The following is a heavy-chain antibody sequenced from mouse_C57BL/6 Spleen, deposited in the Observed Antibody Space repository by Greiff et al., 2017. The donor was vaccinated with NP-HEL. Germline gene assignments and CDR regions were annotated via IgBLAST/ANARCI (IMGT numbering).Heavy chain of an antibody. CDR3: AREDL. CDR2: IDPSDSYT. V-gene: IGHV1-50*01. Sequence: VQLQQSGAELARPGASVKLSCKASGYTFTSYWMQWVKQRPGQGLEWIGEIDPSDSYTNYNQKFKGKATLTVDTSSSTAYMQLSSLTSEDSAVYYCAREDLWGQGTTLTVSS. J-gene: IGHJ2*01. CDR1: GYTFTSYW.